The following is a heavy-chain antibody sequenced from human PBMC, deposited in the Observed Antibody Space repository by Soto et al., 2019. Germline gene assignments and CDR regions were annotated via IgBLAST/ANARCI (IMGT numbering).Heavy chain of an antibody. D-gene: IGHD2-15*01. CDR2: IDPSDSYT. CDR1: GYSFTSYW. V-gene: IGHV5-10-1*01. J-gene: IGHJ4*02. CDR3: AMIWQRAIGSYDY. Sequence: PGESLKISCKGSGYSFTSYWIGWVRQMPGKGLEWMGRIDPSDSYTNYSPSFQGHVTISADKSISTAYLQWSSLKASDTAMYYCAMIWQRAIGSYDYWGQGTLVTVSS.